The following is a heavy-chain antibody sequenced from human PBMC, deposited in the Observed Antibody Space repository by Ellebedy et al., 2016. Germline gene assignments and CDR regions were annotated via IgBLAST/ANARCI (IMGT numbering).Heavy chain of an antibody. CDR2: LYSGGTI. J-gene: IGHJ4*02. D-gene: IGHD6-19*01. V-gene: IGHV3-66*01. Sequence: GGSLRLSCAASGFTFSDYWMSWVRQAPGKGLEWVSTLYSGGTILYADSVKGRFTISRDNSKNTLYLQMNSLTVEDTAVYYCAKGNAVPGPEPLDFWGQGTLVTVSS. CDR1: GFTFSDYW. CDR3: AKGNAVPGPEPLDF.